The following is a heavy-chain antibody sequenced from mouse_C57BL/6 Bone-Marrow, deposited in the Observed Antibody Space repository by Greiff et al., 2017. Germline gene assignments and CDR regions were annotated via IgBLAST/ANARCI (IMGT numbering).Heavy chain of an antibody. Sequence: QVQLKQSGPGLVAPSQSLSITCTVSGFSLTSYGVHWVRQPPGKGLEWLVVIWSDGSTTYNSALKSRLSISKDNSKSQVFLKMNSPQTDDTAMYYCARHTVVAGSAMDCWGQGTSVTVSS. D-gene: IGHD1-1*01. J-gene: IGHJ4*01. CDR2: IWSDGST. CDR3: ARHTVVAGSAMDC. CDR1: GFSLTSYG. V-gene: IGHV2-6-1*01.